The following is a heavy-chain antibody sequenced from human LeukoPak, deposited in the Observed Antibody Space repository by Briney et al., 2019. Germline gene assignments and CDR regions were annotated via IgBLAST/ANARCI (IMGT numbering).Heavy chain of an antibody. V-gene: IGHV4-34*01. D-gene: IGHD2-2*02. CDR3: AAYCSSTSCYSGSPGDYYYYGMDV. CDR2: INHSGST. Sequence: PSETPSLTCAVYGGSFSGYYWSWIRQPPGKGLEWIGEINHSGSTNYNPSLKSRVTISVDTSKNQFSLKLSSVTAADTAVYYCAAYCSSTSCYSGSPGDYYYYGMDVWGQGTTVTVSS. J-gene: IGHJ6*02. CDR1: GGSFSGYY.